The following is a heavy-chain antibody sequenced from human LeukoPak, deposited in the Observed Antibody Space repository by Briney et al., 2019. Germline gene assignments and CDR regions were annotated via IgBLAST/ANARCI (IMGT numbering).Heavy chain of an antibody. CDR2: ISSSSSYI. V-gene: IGHV3-21*01. J-gene: IGHJ6*04. D-gene: IGHD3-10*02. Sequence: GVLRLSCAASGFTFSSYAMSWVRQAPGKGLEWVSSISSSSSYIYYADSVKGRFTISRDNAKNSLYLQMNSLRAEDTAVYYCAELGITMIGGVWGKGTTVTISS. CDR3: AELGITMIGGV. CDR1: GFTFSSYA.